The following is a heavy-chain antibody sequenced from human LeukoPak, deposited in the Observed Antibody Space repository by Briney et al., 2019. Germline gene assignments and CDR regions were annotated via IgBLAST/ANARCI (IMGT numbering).Heavy chain of an antibody. CDR1: GFTFSSYA. J-gene: IGHJ6*02. Sequence: PGRSLRLSCAASGFTFSSYAMHWVRQAPGKGLEWVALISYDGSNKYYADSVKGRFTISRDNSKNTLYLQMNSLRAEDTALYYCARPGRYFDWLLYSGMDVWGQGTTVTVSS. CDR2: ISYDGSNK. CDR3: ARPGRYFDWLLYSGMDV. V-gene: IGHV3-30-3*01. D-gene: IGHD3-9*01.